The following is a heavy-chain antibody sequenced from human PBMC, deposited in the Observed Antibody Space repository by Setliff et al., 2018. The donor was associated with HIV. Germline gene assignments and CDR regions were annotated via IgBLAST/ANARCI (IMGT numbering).Heavy chain of an antibody. CDR2: ISSTSATI. Sequence: GSLRLSCAASGFSFGSLSMAWVRQAPGKGLEWVAYISSTSATIFYADSVKGRFTISRDNDEKSLFLQMNDLRAEDSGMYYCARDPVAAVVLGFDNWFDPWGQGTLVTVSS. V-gene: IGHV3-48*01. J-gene: IGHJ5*02. CDR1: GFSFGSLS. CDR3: ARDPVAAVVLGFDNWFDP. D-gene: IGHD2-15*01.